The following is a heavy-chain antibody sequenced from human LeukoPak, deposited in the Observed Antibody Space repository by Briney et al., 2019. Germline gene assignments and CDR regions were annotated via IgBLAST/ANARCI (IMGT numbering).Heavy chain of an antibody. V-gene: IGHV4-59*01. CDR2: IYYSGST. J-gene: IGHJ5*02. CDR3: ARDPNGLNWFDP. CDR1: GGSFSGYY. Sequence: PSETLSLTCAVYGGSFSGYYWSWIRQPPGTGLEWIGYIYYSGSTNYNPSLKSRVTISVDTSKNQFSLKLSSVTAADTAVYYCARDPNGLNWFDPWGQGTLVTVSS. D-gene: IGHD4/OR15-4a*01.